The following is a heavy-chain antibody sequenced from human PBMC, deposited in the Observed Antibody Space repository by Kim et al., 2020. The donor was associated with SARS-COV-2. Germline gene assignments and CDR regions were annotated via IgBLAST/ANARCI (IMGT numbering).Heavy chain of an antibody. D-gene: IGHD5-18*01. Sequence: SETLSLTCAVSGGSISSSNWWSWVRQPPGKGLEWIGEIYHSGSTNYNPSLKSRVTISVDKSKNQFSLKLSSVTAADTAVYYCAREMSGYSYGYSDYYYYYGIDVWGQGTTVTVSS. J-gene: IGHJ6*02. CDR1: GGSISSSNW. V-gene: IGHV4-4*02. CDR2: IYHSGST. CDR3: AREMSGYSYGYSDYYYYYGIDV.